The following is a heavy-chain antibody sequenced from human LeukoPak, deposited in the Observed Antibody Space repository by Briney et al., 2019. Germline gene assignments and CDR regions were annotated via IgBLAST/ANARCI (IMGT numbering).Heavy chain of an antibody. J-gene: IGHJ4*02. D-gene: IGHD3-10*01. CDR3: ARGRFDY. CDR1: GFTFSNYA. V-gene: IGHV3-64*01. CDR2: ISSSGGNT. Sequence: GGSLRLSCAASGFTFSNYAMHWVRQAPGKGLEYVSAISSSGGNTYYANSVKGRFTIARDNSKNTVDLQMGSLRAEDTAVYYCARGRFDYWGQGTLVTVSS.